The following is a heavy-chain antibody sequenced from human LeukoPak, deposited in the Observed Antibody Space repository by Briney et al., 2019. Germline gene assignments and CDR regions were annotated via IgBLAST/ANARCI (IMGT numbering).Heavy chain of an antibody. CDR1: GGSFSGYY. Sequence: PSETLSLTCAVYGGSFSGYYWSWIRQPPGKGLEWIGYIYYSGSTNYNPSLKSRVTISVDTSKNQFSLKLSSVTAADTAVYYCARVGSYRFDYWGQGTLVTVSS. V-gene: IGHV4-59*01. CDR2: IYYSGST. D-gene: IGHD1-26*01. CDR3: ARVGSYRFDY. J-gene: IGHJ4*02.